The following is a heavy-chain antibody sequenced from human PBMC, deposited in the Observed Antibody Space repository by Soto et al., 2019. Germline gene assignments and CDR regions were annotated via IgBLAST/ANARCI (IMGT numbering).Heavy chain of an antibody. CDR1: GGSFSGYY. D-gene: IGHD4-4*01. CDR2: INHSGST. CDR3: ARDSGRLQSNYGIGPDFDY. J-gene: IGHJ4*02. V-gene: IGHV4-34*01. Sequence: PSETLSLTCAVYGGSFSGYYWSWIRQPPGKGLEWIGEINHSGSTNYNPSLKSRVTISVDTSKNQFSLKLSSVTAADTAVYYCARDSGRLQSNYGIGPDFDYWGQGTLVTVSS.